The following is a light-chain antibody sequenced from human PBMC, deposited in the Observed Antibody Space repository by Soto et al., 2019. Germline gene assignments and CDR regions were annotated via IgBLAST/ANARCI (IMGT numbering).Light chain of an antibody. CDR2: AAS. CDR1: QSVSSDF. Sequence: EIVLTQSPGTLSLSPGERATLSCRASQSVSSDFLAWYQQKPGQAPRLLIYAASSRASGIPDRFSGSGSETEFTLTISRLEPEDFAVYYCLKYGRSPGWTCGQGTKVDIK. V-gene: IGKV3-20*01. J-gene: IGKJ1*01. CDR3: LKYGRSPGWT.